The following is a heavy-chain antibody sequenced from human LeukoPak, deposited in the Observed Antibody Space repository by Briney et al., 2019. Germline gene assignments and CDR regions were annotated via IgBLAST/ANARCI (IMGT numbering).Heavy chain of an antibody. J-gene: IGHJ4*02. CDR2: ISYDGSNK. CDR3: ARVRYSYGKTAFDY. D-gene: IGHD5-18*01. Sequence: GGSLRLSCAASGFTFSSHAIHWVRQAPGKGLEWVAVISYDGSNKYYADSVKGRFTNSRDNAKNSLYLQMNSLRAEDTAVYYCARVRYSYGKTAFDYWGQGTLITVSS. V-gene: IGHV3-30-3*01. CDR1: GFTFSSHA.